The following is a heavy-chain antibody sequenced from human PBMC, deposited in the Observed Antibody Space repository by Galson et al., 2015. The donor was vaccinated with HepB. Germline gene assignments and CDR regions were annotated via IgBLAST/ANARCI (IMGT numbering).Heavy chain of an antibody. CDR3: ARHYSGYDWEDINDY. V-gene: IGHV5-10-1*01. J-gene: IGHJ4*02. CDR1: GYSFTSYW. CDR2: IDPSDSYT. D-gene: IGHD5-12*01. Sequence: SGAEVKKPGESLRISCKGSGYSFTSYWISWVRQMPGKGLEWMGRIDPSDSYTNYSPSFQGHVTISADKSISTAYLQWSSLKASDTAMYYCARHYSGYDWEDINDYWGQGTLVTVSS.